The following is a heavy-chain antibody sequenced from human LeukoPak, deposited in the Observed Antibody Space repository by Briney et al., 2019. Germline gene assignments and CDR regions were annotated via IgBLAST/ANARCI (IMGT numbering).Heavy chain of an antibody. CDR3: ASTVTTTAEYFQH. J-gene: IGHJ1*01. CDR2: IYTSGST. D-gene: IGHD4-17*01. V-gene: IGHV4-4*07. CDR1: GGSISSYH. Sequence: SETLSLTCTVSGGSISSYHWSWIRQPAGKGLEWIGRIYTSGSTNYNPSLKSRVTMSVDTSKNQFSLKLSSVTAADTAVYYCASTVTTTAEYFQHWGQGTLVTVSS.